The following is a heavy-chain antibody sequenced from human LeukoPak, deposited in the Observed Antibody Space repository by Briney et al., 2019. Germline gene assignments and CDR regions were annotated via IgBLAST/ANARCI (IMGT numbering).Heavy chain of an antibody. J-gene: IGHJ4*02. V-gene: IGHV3-74*01. D-gene: IGHD2/OR15-2a*01. Sequence: GLVRVSHINSDGSWTSYADSVKGRFTISKDNAKNTVYLQMNNLRAEDTAVYYCVSFCEAYWGRGTLVTVSS. CDR3: VSFCEAY. CDR2: INSDGSWT.